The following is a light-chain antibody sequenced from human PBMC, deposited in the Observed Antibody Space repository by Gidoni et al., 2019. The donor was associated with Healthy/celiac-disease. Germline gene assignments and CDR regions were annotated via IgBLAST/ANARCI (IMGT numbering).Light chain of an antibody. CDR2: RDR. J-gene: IGLJ3*02. CDR1: NIGSKN. CDR3: QVWDTNTAV. Sequence: SFEVPRTLSLSFALGQTASITCEGNNIGSKNVHRYQQKAGQSPILVIYRDRNRPSGIPERFAGSNSGDTATLTISGAQDGDEAAYFCQVWDTNTAVFGGGTELTVL. V-gene: IGLV3-9*01.